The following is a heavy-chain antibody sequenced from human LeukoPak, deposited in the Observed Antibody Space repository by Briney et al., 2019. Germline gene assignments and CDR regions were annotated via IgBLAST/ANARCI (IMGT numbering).Heavy chain of an antibody. CDR3: AREWDTAMVTYPRDY. CDR1: GFTFSSYG. CDR2: INHSGST. J-gene: IGHJ4*02. V-gene: IGHV4-34*01. Sequence: GSLRLSCAASGFTFSSYGMHWVRQPPGKGLEWIGEINHSGSTNYNPSLKSRVTISVDTSKNQFSLKLSSVTAADTAVYYCAREWDTAMVTYPRDYWGQGTLVTVSS. D-gene: IGHD5-18*01.